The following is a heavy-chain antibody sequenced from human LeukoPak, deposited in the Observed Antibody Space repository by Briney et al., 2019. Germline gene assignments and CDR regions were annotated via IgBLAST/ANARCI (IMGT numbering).Heavy chain of an antibody. CDR2: IYPRYYDP. CDR3: ARLTQWEPGVSVDVFDI. V-gene: IGHV5-51*01. J-gene: IGHJ3*02. Sequence: GESLKISCNASGKNLNTSWIGWVRQMPGKGLDWIGIIYPRYYDPKYSPSFQGQVTLSADKSISTAYLPLRSLKASDTAMCYCARLTQWEPGVSVDVFDIWGQGTMVTVSS. CDR1: GKNLNTSW. D-gene: IGHD1-26*01.